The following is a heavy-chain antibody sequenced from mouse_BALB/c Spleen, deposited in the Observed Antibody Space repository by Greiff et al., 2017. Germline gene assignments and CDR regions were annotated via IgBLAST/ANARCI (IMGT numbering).Heavy chain of an antibody. J-gene: IGHJ1*01. CDR3: AREAYYRYDVRYFDV. D-gene: IGHD2-14*01. V-gene: IGHV5-6-5*01. CDR1: GFTFSSYA. CDR2: ISSGGST. Sequence: DVMLVESGGGLVKPGGSLKLSCAASGFTFSSYAMSWVRQTPEKRLEWVASISSGGSTYYPDSVKGRFTISRDNARNILYLQMSSLRSEDTAMYYCAREAYYRYDVRYFDVWGAGTTVTVSS.